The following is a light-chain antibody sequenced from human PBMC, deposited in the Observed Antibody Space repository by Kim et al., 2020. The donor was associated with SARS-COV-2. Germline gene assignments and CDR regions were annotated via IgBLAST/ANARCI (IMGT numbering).Light chain of an antibody. Sequence: APGRTATITGGGNNMGSEGVRGYQQKPDQAPVLVIYYDSDRPSGIPERFSGSNSGNTATLTISGVEAGDEADYYCQVWDSSSDHVVFGGGTQLTVL. CDR1: NMGSEG. J-gene: IGLJ2*01. CDR2: YDS. V-gene: IGLV3-21*04. CDR3: QVWDSSSDHVV.